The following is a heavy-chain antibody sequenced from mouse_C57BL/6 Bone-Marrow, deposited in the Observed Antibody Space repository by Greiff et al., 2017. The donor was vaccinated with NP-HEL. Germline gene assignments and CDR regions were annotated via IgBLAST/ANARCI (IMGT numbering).Heavy chain of an antibody. V-gene: IGHV1-64*01. CDR3: ARSRWLLGWYFDV. J-gene: IGHJ1*03. CDR1: GYTFTSYW. D-gene: IGHD2-3*01. CDR2: IHPNSGST. Sequence: QVQLQQPGAELVKPGASVKLSCKASGYTFTSYWMHWVKQRPGQGLEWIGMIHPNSGSTNYNEKFKSKATLTVDKSSSTAYMQLSSLTSEDSAVYYCARSRWLLGWYFDVWGTGTTVTVSS.